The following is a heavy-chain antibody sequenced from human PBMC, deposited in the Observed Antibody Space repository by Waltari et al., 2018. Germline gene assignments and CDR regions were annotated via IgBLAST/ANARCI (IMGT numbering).Heavy chain of an antibody. J-gene: IGHJ6*03. Sequence: QVQLQESGPGLVTPSETLSLTCTVSGVSISSYYWIWTRQPPGKGLGWLVYIYYSGSTNYNPSLKSRVTISVDTSKNQFSLKLSSVTAADTAVYYCARDQGIAAAGSPGDYYYYMDVWGKGTTVTVSS. D-gene: IGHD6-13*01. V-gene: IGHV4-59*01. CDR1: GVSISSYY. CDR2: IYYSGST. CDR3: ARDQGIAAAGSPGDYYYYMDV.